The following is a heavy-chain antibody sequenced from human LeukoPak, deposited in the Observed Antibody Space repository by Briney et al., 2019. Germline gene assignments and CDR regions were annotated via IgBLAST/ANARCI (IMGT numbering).Heavy chain of an antibody. CDR1: GFTLSDHY. Sequence: GGSLRLSCATSGFTLSDHYIDWLRQAPGKGLDWVGRIRNKANSYATEYAASVKGRFTISRDDSQNSLYLQMNSLKTEDTAVYYCARSYCSSTNCYGLDYFDYWGQGTLVTVSS. D-gene: IGHD2-2*01. V-gene: IGHV3-72*01. J-gene: IGHJ4*02. CDR3: ARSYCSSTNCYGLDYFDY. CDR2: IRNKANSYAT.